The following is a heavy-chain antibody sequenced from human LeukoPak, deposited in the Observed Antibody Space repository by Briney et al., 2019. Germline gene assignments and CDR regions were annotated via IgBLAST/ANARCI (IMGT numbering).Heavy chain of an antibody. J-gene: IGHJ4*02. D-gene: IGHD3-22*01. CDR1: GYSFTSYW. V-gene: IGHV5-51*01. Sequence: RGESLKISCKGSGYSFTSYWIGWVRQMPGKGLEWMGIIFPGDSDTRYSPSFQGQVTISADKSISTAYLQWSSLKASDTAMYYCARHYYYDSSGNRYFDYWGQGTLVTVSS. CDR2: IFPGDSDT. CDR3: ARHYYYDSSGNRYFDY.